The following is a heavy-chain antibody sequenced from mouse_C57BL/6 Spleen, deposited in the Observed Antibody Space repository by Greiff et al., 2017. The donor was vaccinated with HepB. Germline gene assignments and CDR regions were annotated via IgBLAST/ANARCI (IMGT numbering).Heavy chain of an antibody. CDR1: GYAFSSYW. J-gene: IGHJ2*01. V-gene: IGHV1-80*01. D-gene: IGHD2-4*01. Sequence: QVQLKESGAELVKPGASVKISCKASGYAFSSYWMNWVKQRPGKGLEWIGQIYPGDGDTNYNGKFKGKATLTADKSSSTAYMQLRSLTSEGSAVYFCARGYDYVQGGADDWGQGTTLTVSS. CDR3: ARGYDYVQGGADD. CDR2: IYPGDGDT.